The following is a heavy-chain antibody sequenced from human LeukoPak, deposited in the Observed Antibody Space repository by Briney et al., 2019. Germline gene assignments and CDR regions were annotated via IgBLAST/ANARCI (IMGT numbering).Heavy chain of an antibody. CDR1: GSTFNSYA. V-gene: IGHV1-69*13. D-gene: IGHD5-12*01. CDR3: ARVTAGGEEWLRFDYYYGMDV. J-gene: IGHJ6*02. CDR2: TLPIFGTA. Sequence: ASVKVSRKASGSTFNSYAISWVRQAPGQGLEWMGGTLPIFGTANYAQKFQGRVTITADESTSTAYMELSSLRSEDTAVYYCARVTAGGEEWLRFDYYYGMDVWGQGTTVTVSS.